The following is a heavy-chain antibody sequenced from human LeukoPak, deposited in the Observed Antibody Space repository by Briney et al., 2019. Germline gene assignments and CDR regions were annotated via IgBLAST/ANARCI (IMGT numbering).Heavy chain of an antibody. V-gene: IGHV3-30*18. CDR2: ISYDGSNK. Sequence: PGGSLRLSCAASGFTFSSYSMHWVRQAPGKGLEWVAVISYDGSNKYYADSVKGRFTISRDNSKNTLYLQMNSLRAEDTAVYYCAKSVRGAVAAYFDYWGQGTLVTVSS. D-gene: IGHD2-15*01. J-gene: IGHJ4*02. CDR3: AKSVRGAVAAYFDY. CDR1: GFTFSSYS.